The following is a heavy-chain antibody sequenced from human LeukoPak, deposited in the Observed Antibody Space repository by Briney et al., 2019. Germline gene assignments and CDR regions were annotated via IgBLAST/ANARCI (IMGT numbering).Heavy chain of an antibody. CDR1: GGSISSSDYY. CDR3: ARELLVARGSFDS. V-gene: IGHV4-39*02. CDR2: IYYSGST. J-gene: IGHJ4*02. D-gene: IGHD3-16*01. Sequence: PSETLSLTCTVSGGSISSSDYYWGWIRQPPGKGLEWIGTIYYSGSTYYSPSLKSRVTISVDTSKNQFSLKLSSVTAADTAIYYCARELLVARGSFDSWGQGALVTVSS.